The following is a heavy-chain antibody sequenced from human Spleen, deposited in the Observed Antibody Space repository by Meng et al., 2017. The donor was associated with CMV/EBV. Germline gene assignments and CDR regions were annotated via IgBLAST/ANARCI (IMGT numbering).Heavy chain of an antibody. V-gene: IGHV1-69*10. D-gene: IGHD3-22*01. CDR1: GGTFNSYA. CDR3: ARDSLGVDSTGYSSY. CDR2: IIPVLGIA. Sequence: SVKVSCQASGGTFNSYAITWVRQAPGQGLEWVGGIIPVLGIANYAQTFQGRVTITADKSTNTAYMEVSSLRSEDTAVYYGARDSLGVDSTGYSSYWGQGTLVTVSS. J-gene: IGHJ4*02.